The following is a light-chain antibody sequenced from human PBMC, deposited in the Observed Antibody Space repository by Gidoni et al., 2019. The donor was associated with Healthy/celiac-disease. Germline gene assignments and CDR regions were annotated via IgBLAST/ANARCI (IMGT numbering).Light chain of an antibody. CDR2: DVS. J-gene: IGLJ3*02. CDR3: SSYTSSSTFWV. CDR1: SSDVGGYNY. V-gene: IGLV2-14*01. Sequence: QSALTQPASVSGSPGQSITISCTGTSSDVGGYNYVSWYQQHPGKAPKLMLYDVSNRPSGVSNRFSGSKSGNTASLTISGLQAEDEADYHCSSYTSSSTFWVFGGGTKLTV.